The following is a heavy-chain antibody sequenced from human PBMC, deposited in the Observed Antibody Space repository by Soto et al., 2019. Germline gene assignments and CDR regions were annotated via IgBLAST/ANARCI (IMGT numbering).Heavy chain of an antibody. CDR3: ARKAWVRFDY. J-gene: IGHJ4*02. CDR2: VFHTGDT. CDR1: GESISSSVW. V-gene: IGHV4-4*02. D-gene: IGHD7-27*01. Sequence: SEALSLTCAVSGESISSSVWWTWVRQPPGKGLEWIGEVFHTGDTYFSPSLRSRVAMSVDKSTNEFSLKVTSVTAADTAIYYCARKAWVRFDYWGQGALVTVSS.